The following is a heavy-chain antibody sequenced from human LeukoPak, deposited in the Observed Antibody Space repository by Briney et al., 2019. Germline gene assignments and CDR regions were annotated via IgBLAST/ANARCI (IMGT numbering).Heavy chain of an antibody. J-gene: IGHJ1*01. CDR2: IYYSGST. CDR3: ARAGGRATMIRH. CDR1: GGSISSSSYY. V-gene: IGHV4-39*01. Sequence: SETLSLTCTVSGGSISSSSYYWGWIRQPPGKGLEWIGSIYYSGSTYYNPSLKSRVTISVDTSKNQFSLKLSSVTAADTAVYYCARAGGRATMIRHWGQGTLVTVSS. D-gene: IGHD3-22*01.